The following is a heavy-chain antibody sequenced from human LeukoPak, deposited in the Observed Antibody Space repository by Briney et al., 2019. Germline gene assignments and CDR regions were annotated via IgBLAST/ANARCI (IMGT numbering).Heavy chain of an antibody. J-gene: IGHJ4*02. CDR3: TSSGSYPVNY. D-gene: IGHD1-26*01. V-gene: IGHV3-49*04. CDR2: IRSKAYGGTT. CDR1: GFTFGDYA. Sequence: GGSLRLSCTASGFTFGDYAMSWVRQAPGKGLEWVGFIRSKAYGGTTEYAASVKGRFTISRDDSKSIAYLQMNSLKTEDTAVYYCTSSGSYPVNYWGQGTLVIVSS.